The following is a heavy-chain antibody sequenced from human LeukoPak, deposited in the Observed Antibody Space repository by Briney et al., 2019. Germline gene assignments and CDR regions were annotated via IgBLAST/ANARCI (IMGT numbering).Heavy chain of an antibody. CDR1: GDSVSSNIAD. D-gene: IGHD6-13*01. J-gene: IGHJ6*03. CDR3: ARDRIAAAGTEVYIDV. Sequence: KGSQTLSLTCAISGDSVSSNIADWNWNRQSKSRGLEWPRRRYYRPKWYNDYAVSVKSRITINPDTSKNQFSMQLNSVTPEDTAVYYCARDRIAAAGTEVYIDVWGKGTTVTVSS. CDR2: RYYRPKWYN. V-gene: IGHV6-1*01.